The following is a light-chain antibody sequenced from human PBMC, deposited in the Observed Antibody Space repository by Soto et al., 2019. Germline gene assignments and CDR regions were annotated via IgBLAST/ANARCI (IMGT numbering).Light chain of an antibody. CDR3: QQYKQWPLT. V-gene: IGKV3D-15*01. CDR2: AES. Sequence: EILLTQFPATLSMSPGERVTLSCRASQGVARTLAWFQQKPGQSPRLLVYAESTRAAGIPARFSGSGSGTEFTLTISSLQSEDVAVYYCQQYKQWPLTFGGGTRVDIK. CDR1: QGVART. J-gene: IGKJ4*01.